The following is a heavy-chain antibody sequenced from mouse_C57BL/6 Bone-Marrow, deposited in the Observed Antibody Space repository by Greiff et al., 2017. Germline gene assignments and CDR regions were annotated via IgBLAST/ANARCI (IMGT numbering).Heavy chain of an antibody. V-gene: IGHV1-69*01. CDR3: ARDRYYGGWFAY. D-gene: IGHD1-1*02. Sequence: VQLQQPGAELVMPGASVKLSCKASGYTFTSYWMHWVKQRPGQGLEWIGEIDPSDSYTNYNQKFKGKSTLTVDKSSSTAYMQLSSLTSEDSAVYYCARDRYYGGWFAYWGQGTLVTVSA. J-gene: IGHJ3*01. CDR2: IDPSDSYT. CDR1: GYTFTSYW.